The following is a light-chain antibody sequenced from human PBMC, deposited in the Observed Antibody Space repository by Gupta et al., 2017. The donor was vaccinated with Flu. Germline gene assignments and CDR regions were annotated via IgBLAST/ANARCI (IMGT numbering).Light chain of an antibody. CDR2: AAT. V-gene: IGKV1-17*01. Sequence: DLTLSQSPSSLSASVGDRVTITCRASQGGRDEVNWFRQKPGTAPKRLIDAATSLERGFPAIFSGEGYGTECTRTSSSLQPEDMATYYGLQHNRVPHTCGQGTKMEIK. CDR3: LQHNRVPHT. J-gene: IGKJ2*01. CDR1: QGGRDE.